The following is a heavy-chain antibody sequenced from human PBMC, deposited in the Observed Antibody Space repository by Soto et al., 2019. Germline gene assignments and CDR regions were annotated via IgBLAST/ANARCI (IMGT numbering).Heavy chain of an antibody. D-gene: IGHD2-15*01. V-gene: IGHV4-59*01. CDR3: LGRASSYFQH. Sequence: QVQLQESGPGLVKPSETLSLTCTVSGGSISSYYWSWIRQPPGKGLEWIGYIYYSGSTNYNPSLTSRATISVDPPKNQFSLKLSSVTAADTAVYYCLGRASSYFQHWGQGTLVTVSS. CDR2: IYYSGST. CDR1: GGSISSYY. J-gene: IGHJ1*01.